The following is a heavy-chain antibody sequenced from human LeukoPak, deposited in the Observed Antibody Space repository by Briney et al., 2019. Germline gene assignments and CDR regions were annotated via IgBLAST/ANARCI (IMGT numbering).Heavy chain of an antibody. J-gene: IGHJ4*02. D-gene: IGHD4-23*01. CDR3: ARDGIYGGNPNFDY. CDR1: GGTFSSYA. V-gene: IGHV1-69*04. Sequence: SVTVSCKASGGTFSSYAISWVRQAPGQGLEWMGRIIPILGIANYAQKFQGRVTITADKSTSTAYMELSSLRSEDTAVYYCARDGIYGGNPNFDYWGQGTLVTVSS. CDR2: IIPILGIA.